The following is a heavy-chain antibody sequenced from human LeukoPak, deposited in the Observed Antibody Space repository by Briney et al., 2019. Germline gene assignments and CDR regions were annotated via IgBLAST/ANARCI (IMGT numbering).Heavy chain of an antibody. Sequence: HPGRSLRLSCAASGFSFEAYGMYWVRQAPGKGLEWVSGITWNSDDMAYADSVKGRFTISRDNAKNCLYLQMNSLTVEDTALYYCTRVTSWGTGFDYWGQGTLVTVSS. V-gene: IGHV3-9*01. J-gene: IGHJ4*02. CDR3: TRVTSWGTGFDY. CDR2: ITWNSDDM. CDR1: GFSFEAYG. D-gene: IGHD7-27*01.